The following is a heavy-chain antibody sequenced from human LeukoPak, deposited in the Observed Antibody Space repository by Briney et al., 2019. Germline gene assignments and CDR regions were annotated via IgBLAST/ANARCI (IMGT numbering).Heavy chain of an antibody. CDR2: MYSGGDT. Sequence: GGSLRLSCAASGFTVSDNYMSWVRQAPGKGLEWVSVMYSGGDTYYADSVKGRFTFSRDISKNTLYLQMKGLRTEDTAMYYCARDAPQVPAAGVLASWGQGTLVTVSS. D-gene: IGHD6-13*01. V-gene: IGHV3-53*01. CDR1: GFTVSDNY. J-gene: IGHJ5*02. CDR3: ARDAPQVPAAGVLAS.